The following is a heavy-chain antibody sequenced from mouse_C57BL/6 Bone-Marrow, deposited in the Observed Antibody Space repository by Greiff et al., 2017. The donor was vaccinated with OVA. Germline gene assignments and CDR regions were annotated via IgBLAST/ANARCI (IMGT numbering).Heavy chain of an antibody. J-gene: IGHJ4*01. CDR1: GFTFSSYA. CDR2: ISDGGSYT. Sequence: DVKLVESGGGLVKPGGSLKLSCAASGFTFSSYAMSWVRQTPEKRLEWVATISDGGSYTYYPDNVKGRFTISRDNAKNNLYLQMSHLKSEDTAMYYCARALSEAMDYWGQGTSVTVSS. CDR3: ARALSEAMDY. V-gene: IGHV5-4*03.